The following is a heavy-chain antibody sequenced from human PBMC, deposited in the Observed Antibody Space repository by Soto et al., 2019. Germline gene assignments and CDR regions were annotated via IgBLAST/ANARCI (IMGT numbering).Heavy chain of an antibody. D-gene: IGHD2-15*01. J-gene: IGHJ6*02. V-gene: IGHV1-18*01. CDR3: ARETVVVVAARADYYYYGMDV. Sequence: ASVKVSCKASGYTFTSYGISWVRQAPGQGREWMGWISAYNGNTNYAQKLQGRVTMTTDTSTSTAYMELRSLRSDDTAVYYCARETVVVVAARADYYYYGMDVWGXGTTVKVSS. CDR2: ISAYNGNT. CDR1: GYTFTSYG.